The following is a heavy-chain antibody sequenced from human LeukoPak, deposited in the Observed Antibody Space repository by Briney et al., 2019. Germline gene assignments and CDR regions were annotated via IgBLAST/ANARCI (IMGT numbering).Heavy chain of an antibody. D-gene: IGHD6-6*01. V-gene: IGHV3-48*03. CDR2: ISSSGSTI. J-gene: IGHJ4*02. CDR1: GFTFSSYE. Sequence: PGGSLRLSCAASGFTFSSYEMNWVRQAPGKGLEWVSYISSSGSTIYYADSVKGRFTISRDNAKNSLYLQMSSLRAEDTAVYYCARSRPLGPDYWGQGTLVTVSS. CDR3: ARSRPLGPDY.